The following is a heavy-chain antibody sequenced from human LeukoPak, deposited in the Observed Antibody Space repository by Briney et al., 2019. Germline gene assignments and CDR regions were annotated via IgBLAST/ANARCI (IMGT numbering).Heavy chain of an antibody. CDR1: GGSFSGYY. J-gene: IGHJ4*02. CDR3: ARLDDYGDYGFGY. D-gene: IGHD4-17*01. V-gene: IGHV4-34*01. Sequence: PSETLSLTCAVYGGSFSGYYWSWIRQPPGKGLEWIGEINHSRSTNYNPSLKSRVTISVDTSKNQFSLKLSSVTAADTAVYYCARLDDYGDYGFGYWGQGTLVTVSS. CDR2: INHSRST.